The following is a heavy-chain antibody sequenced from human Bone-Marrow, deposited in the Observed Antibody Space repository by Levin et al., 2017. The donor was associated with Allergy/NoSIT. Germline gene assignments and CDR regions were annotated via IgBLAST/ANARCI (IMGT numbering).Heavy chain of an antibody. J-gene: IGHJ4*02. Sequence: ASVKVSCKASGYTFTNYAIHWVRQAPGQRLEWMGWINVGNTDTKYLEKLEGRFTITRDTSANTAYMELSSLRSEDTAVYYCARGYYYDSSGYLFPGTLDYWGQGTLVTVSS. CDR1: GYTFTNYA. CDR2: INVGNTDT. D-gene: IGHD3-22*01. CDR3: ARGYYYDSSGYLFPGTLDY. V-gene: IGHV1-3*01.